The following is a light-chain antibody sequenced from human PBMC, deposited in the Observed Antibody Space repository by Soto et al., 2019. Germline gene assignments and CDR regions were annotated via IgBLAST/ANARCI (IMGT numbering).Light chain of an antibody. CDR3: CSYAGSSTLYV. CDR2: EVS. CDR1: SSDVGSYNL. Sequence: QSVLTQPASVSGSPGQSITISCTGPSSDVGSYNLVSWYQHHPGKAPKLMIYEVSKRPSGVSNRFSGSKSGNTASLTISGLQAEDEADYYCCSYAGSSTLYVFGTGTKLTVL. J-gene: IGLJ1*01. V-gene: IGLV2-23*02.